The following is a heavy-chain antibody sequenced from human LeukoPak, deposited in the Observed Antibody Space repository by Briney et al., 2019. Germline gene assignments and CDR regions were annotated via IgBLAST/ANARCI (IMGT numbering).Heavy chain of an antibody. CDR2: FYYRGST. CDR3: ARHYFDSGAYYAIDAFTV. J-gene: IGHJ3*01. V-gene: IGHV4-59*01. CDR1: GGSFTNYY. D-gene: IGHD3-22*01. Sequence: PSETLSLTCTVSGGSFTNYYWSWIRQPPGVGMVWIGYFYYRGSTNYNPSLKSRVTISLDTSRNQFSLKLTSVTPADTAVYYCARHYFDSGAYYAIDAFTVWGRGTMVTVSS.